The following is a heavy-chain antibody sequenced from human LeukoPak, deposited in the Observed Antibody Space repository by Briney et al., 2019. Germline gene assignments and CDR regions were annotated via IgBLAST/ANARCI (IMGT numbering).Heavy chain of an antibody. CDR3: ARGLGSSSWPTGVGYYFDY. CDR2: ISAYNGNT. V-gene: IGHV1-18*01. Sequence: GASVKVSCKASGYTFTSYAMNWVRQAPGQGLEWMGWISAYNGNTNYAQKLQGRVTVTTDTSTSTAYMELRSLRSDDTAVYYCARGLGSSSWPTGVGYYFDYWGQGTLVTVSS. CDR1: GYTFTSYA. D-gene: IGHD6-13*01. J-gene: IGHJ4*02.